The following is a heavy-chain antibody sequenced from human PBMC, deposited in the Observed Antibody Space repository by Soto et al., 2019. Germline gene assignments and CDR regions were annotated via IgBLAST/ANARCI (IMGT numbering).Heavy chain of an antibody. CDR3: AGHSSGVPGYYYGMDV. Sequence: QVQLVQSGAEVKKPGSSVKVSCKASGGPISSYAISWVRQAPGQGLEWMGGFIPIFGTASYALNFQGRVTITADESTSTAYMELSSLRSEDTALYYCAGHSSGVPGYYYGMDVWGQGTTVTVTS. J-gene: IGHJ6*02. CDR1: GGPISSYA. V-gene: IGHV1-69*12. CDR2: FIPIFGTA. D-gene: IGHD3-22*01.